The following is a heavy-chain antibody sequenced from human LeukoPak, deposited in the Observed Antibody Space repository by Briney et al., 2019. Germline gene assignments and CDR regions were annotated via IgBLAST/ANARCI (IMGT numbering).Heavy chain of an antibody. Sequence: PGGSLRLSCAVSGFTFTDYAMTWVRQAPGKGLEWVSGISGAGGGTYYAASVKGRFTISRDNSKNTLYLQMNSLRAEDTAVYYCAKEHALNYWGQGTLVTVSS. J-gene: IGHJ4*02. CDR3: AKEHALNY. CDR1: GFTFTDYA. CDR2: ISGAGGGT. V-gene: IGHV3-23*01.